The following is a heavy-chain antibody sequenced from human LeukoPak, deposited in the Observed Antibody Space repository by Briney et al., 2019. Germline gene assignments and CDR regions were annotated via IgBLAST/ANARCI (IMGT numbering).Heavy chain of an antibody. Sequence: ASVKVSCKASGYTFTSYGISWVRQAPGQGLEWMGWISAYNGNTNYAQKLQGRVIMTTDTSTTTAHMELMSLTSDDTAVYYCARGGSSGWYGVGAFDVWGQGTMVIVSS. CDR3: ARGGSSGWYGVGAFDV. D-gene: IGHD6-19*01. CDR1: GYTFTSYG. CDR2: ISAYNGNT. V-gene: IGHV1-18*01. J-gene: IGHJ3*01.